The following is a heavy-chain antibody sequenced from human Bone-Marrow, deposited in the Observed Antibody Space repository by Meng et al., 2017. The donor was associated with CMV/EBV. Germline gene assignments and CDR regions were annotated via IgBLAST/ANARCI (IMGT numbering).Heavy chain of an antibody. CDR3: ARDFGLSGYCSGGSCSERFDY. CDR1: SYG. Sequence: SYGMKWVRQAPRKGLEWVPSIHSSSSYISYADSVTDRFTISRDNAKNSLYLQMNSLRAEDTAVYYCARDFGLSGYCSGGSCSERFDYWGQGTLVTVSS. V-gene: IGHV3-21*01. J-gene: IGHJ4*02. CDR2: IHSSSSYI. D-gene: IGHD2-15*01.